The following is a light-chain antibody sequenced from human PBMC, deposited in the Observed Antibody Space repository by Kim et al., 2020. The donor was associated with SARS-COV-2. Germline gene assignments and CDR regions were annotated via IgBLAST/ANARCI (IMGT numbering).Light chain of an antibody. J-gene: IGKJ4*01. CDR2: GAS. CDR3: QQADTFPPA. V-gene: IGKV1-12*01. Sequence: ASVGDRGTITCRASQGIGTWLAWYQYEPGKAPKLLNYGASSLQSGVPSRFSGSGSGTDFTLTISSLQAEDFASYYCQQADTFPPAFGGGTKMDIK. CDR1: QGIGTW.